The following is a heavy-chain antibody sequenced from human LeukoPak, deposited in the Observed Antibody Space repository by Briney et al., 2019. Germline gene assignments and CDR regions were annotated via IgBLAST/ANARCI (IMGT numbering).Heavy chain of an antibody. CDR3: ARDNPPDY. CDR2: IKQDGSEK. CDR1: GFTFSSSW. J-gene: IGHJ4*02. Sequence: RGSLRLSCAASGFTFSSSWMSWVRQAPGKGLEWVANIKQDGSEKSYVESVRGRFTISRDNAKNSLYLQLNSLRAEDTALYYCARDNPPDYWGQGTLVTVSS. V-gene: IGHV3-7*03.